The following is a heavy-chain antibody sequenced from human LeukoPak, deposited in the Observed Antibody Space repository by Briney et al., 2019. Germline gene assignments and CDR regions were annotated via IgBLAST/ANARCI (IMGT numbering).Heavy chain of an antibody. J-gene: IGHJ6*03. V-gene: IGHV3-23*01. CDR2: ISGSGGST. CDR3: AKNGDRGAYCSGGSCYPYYYYYMDV. D-gene: IGHD2-15*01. Sequence: GGSLRLSCAASGFTFSSYGMSWVRQAPGKGLEWVSAISGSGGSTYYADSVKGRFTISRDNSKNTLYLQMNSLRAEDTAIYYCAKNGDRGAYCSGGSCYPYYYYYMDVWGKGTTVTISS. CDR1: GFTFSSYG.